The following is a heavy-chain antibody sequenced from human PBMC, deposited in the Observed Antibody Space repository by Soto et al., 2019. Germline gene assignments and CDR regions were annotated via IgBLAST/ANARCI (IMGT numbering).Heavy chain of an antibody. D-gene: IGHD2-15*01. CDR3: ARDGYCSCGSCFLYYFDY. Sequence: QVQLVQSGAEVKKPGSSVKVSCKASGGTFSSYAISWVRQAPGQGLEWMGGIIPIFGTANYAQKFQGRVTITADEATSTAYMELSSLRSEDTAVYYCARDGYCSCGSCFLYYFDYWGQGTLVTVSS. CDR1: GGTFSSYA. V-gene: IGHV1-69*01. CDR2: IIPIFGTA. J-gene: IGHJ4*02.